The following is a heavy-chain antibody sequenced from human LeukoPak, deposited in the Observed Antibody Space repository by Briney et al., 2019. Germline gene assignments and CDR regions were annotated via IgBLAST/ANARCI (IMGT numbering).Heavy chain of an antibody. CDR3: ARYTQLLDWGSYYYYMDV. Sequence: ASVKVSCKASGYTFTSYGISWVRQAPGQGLEWMGWISAYNGNTNYAQKLQGRVTMTTDTSTSTAYMELRSLRSDDTAVYYCARYTQLLDWGSYYYYMDVWGKGTTVTVSS. D-gene: IGHD2-2*01. CDR1: GYTFTSYG. CDR2: ISAYNGNT. V-gene: IGHV1-18*01. J-gene: IGHJ6*03.